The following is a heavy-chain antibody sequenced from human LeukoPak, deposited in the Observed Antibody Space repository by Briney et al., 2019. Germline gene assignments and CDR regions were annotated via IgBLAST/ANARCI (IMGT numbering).Heavy chain of an antibody. CDR2: IRGSSSAM. CDR1: GFTFSSYE. V-gene: IGHV3-48*03. CDR3: ARDRDWSFDY. D-gene: IGHD3-9*01. J-gene: IGHJ4*02. Sequence: GGSLRLSCAASGFTFSSYEMNWVRQAPGKGLEWVSNIRGSSSAMNYADSVKGRFTISRDNAKNSLYLEMSSLRAEDTAVYYCARDRDWSFDYWGLGTLVSVSS.